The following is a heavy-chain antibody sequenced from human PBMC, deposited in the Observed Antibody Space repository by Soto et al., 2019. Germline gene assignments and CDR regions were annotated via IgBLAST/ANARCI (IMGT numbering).Heavy chain of an antibody. Sequence: PSETLSLTCTVSGGSISSYYWSWIRQPPGKGLEWIGYIYYSGSTNYNPSLKSRVTISVDTSKNQFSLKLSSVTAADTAVYYCARGFQAWYYGMDVWGQGTTVTVSS. V-gene: IGHV4-59*01. J-gene: IGHJ6*02. CDR2: IYYSGST. CDR1: GGSISSYY. CDR3: ARGFQAWYYGMDV.